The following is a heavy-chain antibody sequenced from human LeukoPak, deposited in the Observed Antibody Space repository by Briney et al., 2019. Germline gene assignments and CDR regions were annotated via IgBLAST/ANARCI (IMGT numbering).Heavy chain of an antibody. V-gene: IGHV1-2*06. Sequence: ASVKVSCKASGYTFTGYYMHWVRQAPGQGLEWMGRINPNSGGTNYAQKFQGRVTMTRDTSISTAYMELSRLRSDDTAVYYCARDGRRRYYDSSGYSPPHYWGQGTLVTVSS. J-gene: IGHJ4*02. CDR2: INPNSGGT. CDR1: GYTFTGYY. D-gene: IGHD3-22*01. CDR3: ARDGRRRYYDSSGYSPPHY.